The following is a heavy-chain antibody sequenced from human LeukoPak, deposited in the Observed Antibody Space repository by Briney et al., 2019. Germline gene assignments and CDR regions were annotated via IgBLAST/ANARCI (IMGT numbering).Heavy chain of an antibody. CDR2: ISWDGGST. CDR3: AKENRHCSSTSCLYYYYYMDV. Sequence: GGSLRLSCAASGFTFDDYTMHWVRQAPGKGLEWVSLISWDGGSTYYADSVKGRFTISRDNSKNSLYLQMNSLRAEDTAVYYCAKENRHCSSTSCLYYYYYMDVWGKGTTVTISS. D-gene: IGHD2-2*01. V-gene: IGHV3-43*01. J-gene: IGHJ6*03. CDR1: GFTFDDYT.